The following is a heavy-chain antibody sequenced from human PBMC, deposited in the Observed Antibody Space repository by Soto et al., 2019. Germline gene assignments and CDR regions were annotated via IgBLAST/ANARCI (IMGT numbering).Heavy chain of an antibody. J-gene: IGHJ2*01. Sequence: ASVKVSCKASGYTFTSYDINWVRQATGQGLEWMGLINPNIGKANYAQKFQGRVTITTNESTSTAYMELSSLRSEDTAVYYCARVRDSSGFDRRYWYFDLWGRGTLVTVSS. CDR1: GYTFTSYD. D-gene: IGHD3-22*01. V-gene: IGHV1-8*01. CDR2: INPNIGKA. CDR3: ARVRDSSGFDRRYWYFDL.